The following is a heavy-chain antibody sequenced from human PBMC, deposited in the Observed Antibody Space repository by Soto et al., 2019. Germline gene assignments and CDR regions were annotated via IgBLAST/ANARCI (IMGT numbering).Heavy chain of an antibody. CDR1: GFTLRTNG. D-gene: IGHD4-17*01. CDR2: FSGSGDDT. V-gene: IGHV3-23*01. J-gene: IGHJ4*02. Sequence: EVQLSESGGGLVQPGGSLRLSCAATGFTLRTNGMSWVRQAPGKGLEWVSSFSGSGDDTWYAASLKGRFTISRDNSKNTLYLQMKSLRAEDTALYYCAGHGGYSYLGQGTLVTVSS. CDR3: AGHGGYSY.